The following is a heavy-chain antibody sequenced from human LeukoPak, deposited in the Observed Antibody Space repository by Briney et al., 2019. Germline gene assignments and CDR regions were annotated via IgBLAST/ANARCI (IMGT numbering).Heavy chain of an antibody. V-gene: IGHV3-15*01. Sequence: KTGGSLRLSCAASGFTFSNAWMSWVRQAPGKGLEWVGRIKSKTDGGTTDYAAPVKGRFTISRDDSKNTLYLQMNSLKTEDTAVYYCTTTPTVTTLNDFDYWGQGTLVTVSS. CDR2: IKSKTDGGTT. D-gene: IGHD4-17*01. CDR3: TTTPTVTTLNDFDY. J-gene: IGHJ4*02. CDR1: GFTFSNAW.